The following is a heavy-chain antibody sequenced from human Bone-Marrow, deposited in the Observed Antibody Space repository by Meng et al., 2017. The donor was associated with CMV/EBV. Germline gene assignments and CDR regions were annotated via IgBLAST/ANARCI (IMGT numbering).Heavy chain of an antibody. CDR2: INPSGGST. Sequence: ASVKVSCKASGYTFTSYYMHWVRQAPGQGLEWMGIINPSGGSTSYAQKFQGRVTMTRDTSTSTVYMELSSLRSEDTAVYYCARERILENYYYGMDVWGQGTTVTGYS. D-gene: IGHD3-3*01. CDR3: ARERILENYYYGMDV. CDR1: GYTFTSYY. J-gene: IGHJ6*01. V-gene: IGHV1-46*01.